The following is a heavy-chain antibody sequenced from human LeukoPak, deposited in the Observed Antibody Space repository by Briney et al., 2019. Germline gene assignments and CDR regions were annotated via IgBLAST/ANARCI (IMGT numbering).Heavy chain of an antibody. Sequence: GGSLRLSCAASGFTFSDYSMNWVRQAPGKGLEWVSSISSSSSYIYYADSVKGRFTISRDNSKNTLYLQMNRLRAEDTAVYFCAKDHRRYDSSGDYWGQGTLVTVSS. CDR3: AKDHRRYDSSGDY. D-gene: IGHD3-22*01. V-gene: IGHV3-21*04. CDR1: GFTFSDYS. CDR2: ISSSSSYI. J-gene: IGHJ4*02.